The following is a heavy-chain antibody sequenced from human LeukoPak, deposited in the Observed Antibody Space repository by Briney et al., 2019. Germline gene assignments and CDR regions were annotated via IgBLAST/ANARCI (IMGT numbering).Heavy chain of an antibody. D-gene: IGHD3-3*01. CDR2: IYPGDSDT. CDR3: ARPHPLWSGYSYAFDI. V-gene: IGHV5-51*01. Sequence: RGESLKISCKGSGYSFTSYWIGWVRQMPGKGLEWMGIIYPGDSDTRYSPSFQGQVTISADKSISTAYLQWSSLKASDTAMYYCARPHPLWSGYSYAFDIWGQGTMVTVSS. CDR1: GYSFTSYW. J-gene: IGHJ3*02.